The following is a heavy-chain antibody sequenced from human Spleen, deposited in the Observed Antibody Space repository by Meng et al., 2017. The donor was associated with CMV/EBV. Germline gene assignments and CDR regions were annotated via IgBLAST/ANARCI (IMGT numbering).Heavy chain of an antibody. D-gene: IGHD3-10*01. CDR1: GYSISSGYY. CDR2: INHSGST. Sequence: SETLSLTCTVSGYSISSGYYWGWIRQPPGKGLEWIGEINHSGSTNYNPSLKSRVTISVDTSKNQFSLKLSSVTAADTAVYYCARGRGGAWFDPWGQGTLVTVSS. CDR3: ARGRGGAWFDP. V-gene: IGHV4-38-2*02. J-gene: IGHJ5*02.